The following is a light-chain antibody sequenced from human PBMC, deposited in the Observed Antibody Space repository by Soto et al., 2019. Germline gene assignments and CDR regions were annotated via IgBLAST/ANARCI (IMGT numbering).Light chain of an antibody. CDR3: QVLHSRSYVGF. V-gene: IGLV3-21*02. CDR1: NIGSES. J-gene: IGLJ1*01. Sequence: SYELTQSPSVSVAPGQTATITCGGDNIGSESVHWYQQRPGQAPVLVVYDDRDRPSGIPDRFSGSNAGNTATLTISSVEAGDEADYYCQVLHSRSYVGFFGTGTKVTVL. CDR2: DDR.